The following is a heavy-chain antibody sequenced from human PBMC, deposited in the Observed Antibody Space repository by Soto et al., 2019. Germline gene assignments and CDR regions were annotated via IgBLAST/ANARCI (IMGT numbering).Heavy chain of an antibody. V-gene: IGHV1-2*04. CDR3: ARGQALSHDAFDI. CDR2: INPNSGGT. J-gene: IGHJ3*02. CDR1: GYTFTGYY. D-gene: IGHD3-3*02. Sequence: ASVKVSCKASGYTFTGYYMHWVRQAPGQGLEWMGWINPNSGGTNYAQKFQGWVTMTRDTSISTAYMELSRLRSDDTAVYYCARGQALSHDAFDIWGQGTMVTVSS.